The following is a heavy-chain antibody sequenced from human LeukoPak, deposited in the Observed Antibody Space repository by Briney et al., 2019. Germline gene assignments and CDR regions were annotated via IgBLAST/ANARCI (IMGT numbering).Heavy chain of an antibody. CDR1: GHTFTGYY. CDR3: ARDQSSYYDSSGYYYY. V-gene: IGHV1-2*02. Sequence: SVNLSCKASGHTFTGYYMHWVPHAPGQGLESMGWINPNSGGTNYAQKFQGRVTMTRDTSISTAYMELSRLRSDDPAVYYCARDQSSYYDSSGYYYYWGQGTLVTVSS. D-gene: IGHD3-22*01. CDR2: INPNSGGT. J-gene: IGHJ4*02.